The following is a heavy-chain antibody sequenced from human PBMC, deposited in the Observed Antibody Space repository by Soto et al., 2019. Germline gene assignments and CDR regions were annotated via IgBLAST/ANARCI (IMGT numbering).Heavy chain of an antibody. CDR3: ARAVWGPAGHINWFDP. Sequence: SETLSLTCAVSGGSISSGGYSWSWIRQPPGKGLEWIGYIYHSGSTYYNPSLKSRVTISVDRSKNQFSLKLSSVTAADTAVYYCARAVWGPAGHINWFDPWGQGILVTVSS. CDR1: GGSISSGGYS. J-gene: IGHJ5*02. V-gene: IGHV4-30-2*01. D-gene: IGHD2-2*01. CDR2: IYHSGST.